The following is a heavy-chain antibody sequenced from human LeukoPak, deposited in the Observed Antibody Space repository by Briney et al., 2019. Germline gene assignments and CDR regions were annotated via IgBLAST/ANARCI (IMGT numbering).Heavy chain of an antibody. Sequence: PSXTLSLTCTVSGGSISSGSYYWSWSRQPGGKGGEWIGRIYTSGSTNYNPSRKSRVTISENTTKNQFSLNLSSVPAADTAVYYCARAWGAAGYDSSGYYSFHWFDPWGQGTLVTVSS. V-gene: IGHV4-61*02. CDR2: IYTSGST. D-gene: IGHD3-22*01. CDR1: GGSISSGSYY. CDR3: ARAWGAAGYDSSGYYSFHWFDP. J-gene: IGHJ5*02.